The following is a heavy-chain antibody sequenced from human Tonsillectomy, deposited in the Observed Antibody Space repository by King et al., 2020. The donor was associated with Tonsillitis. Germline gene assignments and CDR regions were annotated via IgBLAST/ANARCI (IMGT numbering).Heavy chain of an antibody. J-gene: IGHJ4*02. CDR1: GGSISSGCYY. V-gene: IGHV4-31*03. D-gene: IGHD6-19*01. Sequence: QLQESGPGLVKPSQTLSLTCTVSGGSISSGCYYWSWIRQHPGKGLEWIGYIYLSWSTYYNPALKSRVIISLDTSKNQFSLKLSSFTAADTAVYYCANLQWLVPGVGAYFDYWGQGTLVTVSS. CDR2: IYLSWST. CDR3: ANLQWLVPGVGAYFDY.